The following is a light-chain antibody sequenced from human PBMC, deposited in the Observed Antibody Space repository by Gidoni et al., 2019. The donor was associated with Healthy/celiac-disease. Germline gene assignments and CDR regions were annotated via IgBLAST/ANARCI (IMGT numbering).Light chain of an antibody. J-gene: IGLJ2*01. CDR1: KLGDKY. CDR2: QDS. Sequence: SYELTQPPSVSVSLGQTASITCSGDKLGDKYACWYQQKPGQSPVLVIYQDSKRPSGIPERFSGSNSGNTATLTISGTQAMDEADYYCQAWDSSTADVVFGGGTKLTVL. V-gene: IGLV3-1*01. CDR3: QAWDSSTADVV.